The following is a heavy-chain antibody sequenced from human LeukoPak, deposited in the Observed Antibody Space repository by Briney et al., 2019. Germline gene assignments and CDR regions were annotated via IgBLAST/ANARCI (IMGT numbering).Heavy chain of an antibody. V-gene: IGHV3-7*03. CDR3: VRWSYDNSAYYYDH. CDR1: GFALSSHW. CDR2: VNRDGSET. Sequence: PGGSLRLSCAASGFALSSHWMTWVRQVPGRGPEWVANVNRDGSETYYLDSVKGRFTISKDNAKNSLYLQMNSLRAEDTAIYYCVRWSYDNSAYYYDHWGQGTLVTVSS. J-gene: IGHJ4*02. D-gene: IGHD3-22*01.